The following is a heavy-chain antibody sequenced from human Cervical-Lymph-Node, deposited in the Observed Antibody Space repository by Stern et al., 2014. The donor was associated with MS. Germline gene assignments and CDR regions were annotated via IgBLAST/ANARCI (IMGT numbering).Heavy chain of an antibody. V-gene: IGHV2-26*01. D-gene: IGHD6-19*01. J-gene: IGHJ6*02. CDR1: GFSLSNPRLG. CDR3: ARRIIAVHAGGMDV. Sequence: QVTLRESGPVLVKPTETLTLTCSVSGFSLSNPRLGVSWIRQPPGKALEWLAHIFSTDEESYNPSLKSRLTISKDTSKSQVVLIMTNMHPVDTGTYYCARRIIAVHAGGMDVWGQGTTVTVSS. CDR2: IFSTDEE.